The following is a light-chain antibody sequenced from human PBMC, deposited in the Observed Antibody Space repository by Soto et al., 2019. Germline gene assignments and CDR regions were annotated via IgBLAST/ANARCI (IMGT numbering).Light chain of an antibody. Sequence: EMVLTQSPGTLSLSPGERATLSCRASQSISSTYLAWYRQKPGQPPMLLIYAASSRATGIPYRFSGSGSGTDFTLTISRLEPEDFAVYYCQQYFASSWTFGQGTRVEIK. CDR3: QQYFASSWT. CDR1: QSISSTY. J-gene: IGKJ1*01. CDR2: AAS. V-gene: IGKV3-20*01.